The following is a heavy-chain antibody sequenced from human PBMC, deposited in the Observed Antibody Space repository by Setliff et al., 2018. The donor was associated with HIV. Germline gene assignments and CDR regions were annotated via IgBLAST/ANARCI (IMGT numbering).Heavy chain of an antibody. CDR3: VRVDYGDYDLDY. CDR1: GYSISSVSY. D-gene: IGHD4-17*01. J-gene: IGHJ4*02. Sequence: SETLSLTCTVSGYSISSVSYWGWIRQPPGKGLEWIGSIYHSGTTYYNPSLKSRVTISVDTSKNQFSLKLSSVTAADTAVFYCVRVDYGDYDLDYWGQGTLVTVSS. V-gene: IGHV4-38-2*02. CDR2: IYHSGTT.